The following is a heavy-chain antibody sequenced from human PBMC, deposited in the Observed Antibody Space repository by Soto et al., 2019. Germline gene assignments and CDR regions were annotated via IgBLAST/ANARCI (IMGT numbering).Heavy chain of an antibody. CDR2: INHSGST. J-gene: IGHJ6*03. CDR1: GGSSSGSY. D-gene: IGHD6-13*01. CDR3: ARGHHPIAAFPPYYYYMDV. Sequence: PSENLSLTRAVYGGSSSGSYWSWIRQPLGKGLEWIGEINHSGSTNYNPSLKSRVTISVDTSKNQFSLKLSSVTAADTAVYYCARGHHPIAAFPPYYYYMDVWGKGTTVTVSS. V-gene: IGHV4-34*01.